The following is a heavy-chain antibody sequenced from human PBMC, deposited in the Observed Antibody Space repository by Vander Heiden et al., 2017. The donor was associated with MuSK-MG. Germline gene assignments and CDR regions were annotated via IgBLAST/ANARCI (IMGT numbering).Heavy chain of an antibody. V-gene: IGHV1-2*02. CDR3: ERDQRGSSTSCYAH. J-gene: IGHJ4*02. CDR1: GYTFTGYH. CDR2: INPNGGGT. D-gene: IGHD2-2*01. Sequence: QVPLVPSGAAGKKPAAAVKVSCKASGYTFTGYHLPWVRQAPGQGLEWMGWINPNGGGTNYAQKFQGRVTMTRDTSISTAYMELSRLRSDDTAVYYCERDQRGSSTSCYAHWGQGTLVTVSA.